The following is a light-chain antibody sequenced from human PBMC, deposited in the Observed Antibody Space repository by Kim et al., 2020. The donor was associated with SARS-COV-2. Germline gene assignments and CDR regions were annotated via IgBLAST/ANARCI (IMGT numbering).Light chain of an antibody. V-gene: IGKV3-15*01. CDR1: QSISSN. CDR2: GAS. Sequence: IVMTQSPATLSVSPGERATLSCRASQSISSNLAWYQQRPAQAPRLLIYGASTRATGIPARFSGSGSGTEFTLTISSLQSEDFAVYYCQQYNNWPPYTFGQGTKLEI. J-gene: IGKJ2*01. CDR3: QQYNNWPPYT.